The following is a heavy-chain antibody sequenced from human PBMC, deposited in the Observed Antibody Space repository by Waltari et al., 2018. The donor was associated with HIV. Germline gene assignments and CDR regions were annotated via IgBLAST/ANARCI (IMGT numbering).Heavy chain of an antibody. Sequence: QVQLVQSGAALKKPGASARVSCQASGYTFTDYFIHWVRQAPGQGLEWMGRINPKTGGTNYERQFRDRVTMTRDTSITTAYMELKHLRYDDTAVYYCAKESDTGVDWLVAWGQGTLVTVSS. CDR1: GYTFTDYF. J-gene: IGHJ5*02. D-gene: IGHD3-3*01. CDR3: AKESDTGVDWLVA. V-gene: IGHV1-2*06. CDR2: INPKTGGT.